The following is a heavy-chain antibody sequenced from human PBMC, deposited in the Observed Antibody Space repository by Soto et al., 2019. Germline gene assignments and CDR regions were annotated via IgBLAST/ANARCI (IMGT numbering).Heavy chain of an antibody. CDR1: GGSISSGGYY. CDR2: IYYSGST. V-gene: IGHV4-31*03. Sequence: PSETLSLTCTVSGGSISSGGYYWSWIRQHPRKGLEWIGYIYYSGSTYYNPSLKSRVTISVDTSKNQFSLKLSSVTAADTAVYYCARGQGGYSSGWYLNWFDPWGQGTLVTVSS. J-gene: IGHJ5*02. CDR3: ARGQGGYSSGWYLNWFDP. D-gene: IGHD6-19*01.